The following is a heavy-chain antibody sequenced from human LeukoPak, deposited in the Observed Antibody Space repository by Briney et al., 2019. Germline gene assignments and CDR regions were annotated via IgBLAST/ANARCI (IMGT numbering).Heavy chain of an antibody. Sequence: GESLKISCKGSGYIFTIYWIAWVRQMPGKGLEWMGLIYPGDSDTRYSPSFQGQVTISADKSISTAYLQWNSLKASDTAMYYCARQTRDGSKSRSYNFDYWGQGTLVTVSS. CDR1: GYIFTIYW. D-gene: IGHD1-26*01. V-gene: IGHV5-51*01. CDR3: ARQTRDGSKSRSYNFDY. J-gene: IGHJ4*02. CDR2: IYPGDSDT.